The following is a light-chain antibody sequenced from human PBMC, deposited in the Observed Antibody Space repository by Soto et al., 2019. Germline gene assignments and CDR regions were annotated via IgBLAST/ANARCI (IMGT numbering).Light chain of an antibody. V-gene: IGKV3-15*01. CDR1: QSVSSN. CDR3: QHYNNWPRT. CDR2: GAS. J-gene: IGKJ1*01. Sequence: EIVMTQSPATLSVSAGERATLSCRASQSVSSNLAWYQQKPGQAPSLLLYGASTRATGIPARFSGSGSGTEFTLTISSLQSEDFAVYYCQHYNNWPRTFGQGTKVEIK.